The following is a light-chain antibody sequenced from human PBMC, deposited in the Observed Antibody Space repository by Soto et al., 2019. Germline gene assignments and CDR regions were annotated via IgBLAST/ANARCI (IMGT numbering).Light chain of an antibody. CDR1: SSDVGGYNY. V-gene: IGLV2-14*01. J-gene: IGLJ1*01. CDR2: DVS. CDR3: SSYTSSSTYV. Sequence: QSALTQPASVSGSPVQSIAISCTGTSSDVGGYNYVSWYQQHPGKAPKLMVYDVSNRPSGVSNRFSGSKSGNTASLTISGLQAEDEADYYCSSYTSSSTYVFGTGTKVTV.